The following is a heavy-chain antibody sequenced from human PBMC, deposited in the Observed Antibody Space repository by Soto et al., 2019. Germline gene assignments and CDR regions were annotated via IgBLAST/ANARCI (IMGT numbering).Heavy chain of an antibody. CDR2: IYYSGST. J-gene: IGHJ4*02. V-gene: IGHV4-31*03. Sequence: SETLSLTCTVSGGSISSGGYYWSWIRQHPGKGLEWIGYIYYSGSTYYNPSLKSRVTISVDTSKNQFSLKLSSVTAADTAVYYCARGHYDSSGYYFHYWGQGTLVTVSS. D-gene: IGHD3-22*01. CDR1: GGSISSGGYY. CDR3: ARGHYDSSGYYFHY.